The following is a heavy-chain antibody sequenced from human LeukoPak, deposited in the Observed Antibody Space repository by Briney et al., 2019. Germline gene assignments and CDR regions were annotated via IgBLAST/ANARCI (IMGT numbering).Heavy chain of an antibody. J-gene: IGHJ4*02. CDR2: ISGSGGST. Sequence: PGGSLRLSCAASGFTFSSYAMSWVRQAPGKGLEWVSAISGSGGSTYYADSVKGRFTISRDNSKNTLYLQMNSLRAEDTAVYYCAKVRYSYDMYYFDYWGQGTLVTVSP. CDR1: GFTFSSYA. V-gene: IGHV3-23*01. D-gene: IGHD5-18*01. CDR3: AKVRYSYDMYYFDY.